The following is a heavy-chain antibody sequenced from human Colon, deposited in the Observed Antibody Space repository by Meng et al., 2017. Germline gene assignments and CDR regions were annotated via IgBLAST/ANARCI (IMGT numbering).Heavy chain of an antibody. D-gene: IGHD3-16*02. V-gene: IGHV4-39*01. CDR1: GDSISSSSYY. Sequence: QLQLQESGPGLGKPSETLSLTCIVSGDSISSSSYYWGWIRQTPGKELDWIASVYYDGSTYYNPSLTSLKSRLTISIDTSKNQFSLRLSSVTAADTAVYFCARFAGNYVWGNSRYIFWGRGTLVTVSS. CDR2: VYYDGST. J-gene: IGHJ4*02. CDR3: ARFAGNYVWGNSRYIF.